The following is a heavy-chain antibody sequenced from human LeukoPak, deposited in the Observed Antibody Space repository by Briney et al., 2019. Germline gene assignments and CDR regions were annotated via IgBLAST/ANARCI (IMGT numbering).Heavy chain of an antibody. Sequence: GASVKVSCKASGYTFTTYYIHWVRQAPGQRLEWMGIINPSGGSTSYAQTFQGRVTMTRDTSTNTVYMDLSSLTSADTAVYYCAREKRVERRNYYDYYGMDVWGQGTTATVSS. J-gene: IGHJ6*02. D-gene: IGHD1-1*01. CDR3: AREKRVERRNYYDYYGMDV. V-gene: IGHV1-46*01. CDR1: GYTFTTYY. CDR2: INPSGGST.